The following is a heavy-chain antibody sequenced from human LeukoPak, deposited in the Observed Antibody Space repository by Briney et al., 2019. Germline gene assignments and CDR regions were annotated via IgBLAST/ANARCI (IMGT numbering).Heavy chain of an antibody. CDR2: ISTSSSYI. J-gene: IGHJ6*03. Sequence: PGGSLRLSCAASGFTFSSYTMNWVRQAPGKGLEWVSSISTSSSYIYSANSVKGRFTISRDNAKNSLYLQMNSLRAEDTAVYYGGEEGGTQPGYNYYYREFWGKGTTSPSP. V-gene: IGHV3-21*01. CDR3: GEEGGTQPGYNYYYREF. CDR1: GFTFSSYT. D-gene: IGHD3-16*01.